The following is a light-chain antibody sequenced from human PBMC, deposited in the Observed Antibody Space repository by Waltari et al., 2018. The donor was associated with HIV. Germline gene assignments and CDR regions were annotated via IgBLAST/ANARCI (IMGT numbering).Light chain of an antibody. CDR1: QTVSSSS. CDR3: QQYGSSVT. J-gene: IGKJ5*01. CDR2: GVY. Sequence: EVVLTQSPGTLSLSQGERVTLSCRASQTVSSSSLVWYQQKPGQAPRLLIYGVYSRATGIPDRFSGSGSGTDFTLTISRLDPEDFAVYYCQQYGSSVTFGQGTRLEIK. V-gene: IGKV3-20*01.